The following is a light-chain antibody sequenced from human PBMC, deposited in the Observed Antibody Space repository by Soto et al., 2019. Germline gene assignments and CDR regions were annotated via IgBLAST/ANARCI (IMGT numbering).Light chain of an antibody. CDR1: QSISSW. CDR2: DAA. J-gene: IGKJ1*01. V-gene: IGKV1-5*01. Sequence: DIQMTQSPSTLSASVGDRVTITCRASQSISSWLAWYQQKPGKAPKLLISDAANLESGVPSRFSGSGSGTEVTLTISSLQPDDFATYYCQHYNSYSQAFGQGTTVEIK. CDR3: QHYNSYSQA.